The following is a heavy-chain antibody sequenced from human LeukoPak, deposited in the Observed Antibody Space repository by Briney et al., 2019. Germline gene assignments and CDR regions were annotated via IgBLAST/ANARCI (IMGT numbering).Heavy chain of an antibody. D-gene: IGHD3-16*01. Sequence: PSETLSLTCSVSGXSIRGYYWSWIRQPAGKGLEWIGRVFTDGSSNYNPSLKSRVTMSVDTSNNQFYLKLSSVTAADTAVYYCARDLGLSLDYWGQGTLVTVSS. CDR2: VFTDGSS. CDR1: GXSIRGYY. CDR3: ARDLGLSLDY. J-gene: IGHJ4*02. V-gene: IGHV4-4*07.